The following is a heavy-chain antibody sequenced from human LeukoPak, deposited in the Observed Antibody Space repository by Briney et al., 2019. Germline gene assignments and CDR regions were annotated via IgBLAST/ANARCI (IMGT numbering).Heavy chain of an antibody. J-gene: IGHJ4*02. Sequence: PGGSLRLSCAASGFTFSSYAMHWVRQAPGKGLEWVAVILYDGSSEYYADSVKGRFTISRDNSKNTLFLQMNSLRAEDTAVYYCARDNSAGYSSSMSSSWGRLGDWGQGTLVTVSS. D-gene: IGHD6-13*01. CDR1: GFTFSSYA. CDR2: ILYDGSSE. V-gene: IGHV3-30-3*01. CDR3: ARDNSAGYSSSMSSSWGRLGD.